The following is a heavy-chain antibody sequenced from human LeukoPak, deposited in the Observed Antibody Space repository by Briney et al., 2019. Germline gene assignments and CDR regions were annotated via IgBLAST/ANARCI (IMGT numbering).Heavy chain of an antibody. V-gene: IGHV3-23*01. Sequence: PGGSLRLSCAGSGFIFSTYDMGWVRQAPGKGLEWVSSISRASDRTYYEDSVKGRFTISRDNSRNTMYLQMNSLRAEDTAVYYCARGESFAFDVWGQGTMDTVSS. CDR3: ARGESFAFDV. CDR2: ISRASDRT. J-gene: IGHJ3*01. CDR1: GFIFSTYD.